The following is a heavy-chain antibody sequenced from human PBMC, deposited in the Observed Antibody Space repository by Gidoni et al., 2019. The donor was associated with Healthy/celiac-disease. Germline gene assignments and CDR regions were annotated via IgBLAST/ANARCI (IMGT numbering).Heavy chain of an antibody. J-gene: IGHJ3*02. CDR2: IYTSGST. CDR1: GGPISRYY. Sequence: QVQLQESGPGRVKPSETLSLTCPVSGGPISRYYWSWIRQPAGKGLEWIARIYTSGSTNYNPYLKSRVTMSVDTSKNQFSLKLSSVTAADTAVYYCATDFWSGNDAFAIWGQGTMVTVSS. V-gene: IGHV4-4*07. D-gene: IGHD3-3*01. CDR3: ATDFWSGNDAFAI.